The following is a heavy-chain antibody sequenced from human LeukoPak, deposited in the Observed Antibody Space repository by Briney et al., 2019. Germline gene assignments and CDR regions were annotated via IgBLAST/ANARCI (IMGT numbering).Heavy chain of an antibody. CDR2: IYYNGHT. CDR1: GGSIGTYY. V-gene: IGHV4-59*01. D-gene: IGHD1/OR15-1a*01. CDR3: ARDRHWTNDWVFDY. J-gene: IGHJ4*02. Sequence: PSETLSLTCTVSGGSIGTYYWSWIRHPPRKGLGWIGYIYYNGHTDYNPSLRSRVTISVHTSKNQFSLKLSSVTAADTAVYYCARDRHWTNDWVFDYWGQGTLVTVSS.